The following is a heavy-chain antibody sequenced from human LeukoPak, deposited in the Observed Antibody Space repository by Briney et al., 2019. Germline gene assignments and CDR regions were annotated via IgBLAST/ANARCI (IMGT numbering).Heavy chain of an antibody. CDR1: GFTFSSYA. V-gene: IGHV3-23*01. D-gene: IGHD2-21*01. J-gene: IGHJ4*02. CDR3: AKARCGGDCYLLSYFDY. CDR2: ISGSGGST. Sequence: GGSLRLSCAASGFTFSSYAMSWVRQAPGKGLEWVSAISGSGGSTYYADSVKGRFTISRDNSKNTLYLQMNSLRAEDTAVYYCAKARCGGDCYLLSYFDYWGQGTLVTVSS.